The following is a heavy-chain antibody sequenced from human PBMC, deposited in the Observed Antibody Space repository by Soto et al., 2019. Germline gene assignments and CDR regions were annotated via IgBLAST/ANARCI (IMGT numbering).Heavy chain of an antibody. V-gene: IGHV3-30*18. CDR2: IYYDGSNK. CDR1: GFTFSSYG. CDR3: AKDRRFLEWPHSYYFDY. Sequence: QVQLVESGGGVVQPGRSLRLSCAASGFTFSSYGMHWVRQAPGKGLEWVAVIYYDGSNKYYADSVKGRFTMSRDNSKNTLYLQMNSLRAEDTAVYYCAKDRRFLEWPHSYYFDYWGQGTLVTVSS. J-gene: IGHJ4*02. D-gene: IGHD3-3*01.